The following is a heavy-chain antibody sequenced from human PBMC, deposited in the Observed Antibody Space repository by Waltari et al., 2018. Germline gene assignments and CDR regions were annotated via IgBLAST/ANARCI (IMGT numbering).Heavy chain of an antibody. V-gene: IGHV3-33*01. CDR1: GFTFSSYG. J-gene: IGHJ4*02. Sequence: QVQLVESGGGVVQPGRSLRLSCAASGFTFSSYGMHWVRQAPGKGLEWVAVIWYDGSNKYYADSVKGRFTISRDNSKNTLYLQMNSLRAEDTAVYYCARQFGYSSSWYLRYWGQGTLVTVSS. CDR2: IWYDGSNK. CDR3: ARQFGYSSSWYLRY. D-gene: IGHD6-13*01.